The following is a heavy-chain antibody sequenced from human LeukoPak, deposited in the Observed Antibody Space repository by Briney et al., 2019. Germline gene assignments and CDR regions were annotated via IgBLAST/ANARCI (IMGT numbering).Heavy chain of an antibody. D-gene: IGHD5-24*01. CDR1: GFRFSDYS. J-gene: IGHJ4*02. CDR3: ARDYKYAFDY. V-gene: IGHV3-48*01. CDR2: IGISSGNT. Sequence: PGGSLRLSCAASGFRFSDYSMNWVRQAPGKGLEWISYIGISSGNTNYADSVKGRFTISGDKAKNSLYLQMNSLRVEDTAVYYCARDYKYAFDYWGQGTLVTVSS.